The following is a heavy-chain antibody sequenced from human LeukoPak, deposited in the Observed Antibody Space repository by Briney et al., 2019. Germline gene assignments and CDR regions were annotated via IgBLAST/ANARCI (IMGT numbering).Heavy chain of an antibody. J-gene: IGHJ3*02. D-gene: IGHD3-9*01. CDR2: IYPGDSDT. Sequence: GESLKISCKGSGYSFTTYWIGWVRQMPGKGLEWMGIIYPGDSDTRYSPSFQGQATISADKSISTAYLQWSSLKASDTAMYYCARPTRGYDILTGYYMGGAFDIWGQGTMVTVSS. CDR1: GYSFTTYW. CDR3: ARPTRGYDILTGYYMGGAFDI. V-gene: IGHV5-51*01.